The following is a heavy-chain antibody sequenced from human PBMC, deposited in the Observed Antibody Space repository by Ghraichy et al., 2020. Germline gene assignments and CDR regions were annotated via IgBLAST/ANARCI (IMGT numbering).Heavy chain of an antibody. CDR3: AKVGTYYYDSSGYYFDY. D-gene: IGHD3-22*01. Sequence: GGSLRLSCAASGFTFSSYGMHWVRQAPGKGLEWVAVISYDGSNKYYADSVKGRFTISRDNSKNTLYLQMNSLRAEDTAVYYCAKVGTYYYDSSGYYFDYWGQGILFTVSA. CDR2: ISYDGSNK. CDR1: GFTFSSYG. J-gene: IGHJ4*02. V-gene: IGHV3-30*18.